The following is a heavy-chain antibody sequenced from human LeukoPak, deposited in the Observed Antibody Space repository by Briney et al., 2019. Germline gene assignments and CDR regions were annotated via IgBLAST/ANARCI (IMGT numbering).Heavy chain of an antibody. CDR1: GFTFSSYA. J-gene: IGHJ4*02. CDR3: AKDLRRADTAMINNYFDY. CDR2: ISGSGGST. D-gene: IGHD5-18*01. V-gene: IGHV3-23*01. Sequence: GGSLRLSCAASGFTFSSYAMSWVRQAPGKGLEWVSAISGSGGSTYYADSVKGRFTISRDNSKNTLYLQMNSLRAEDTAVYYCAKDLRRADTAMINNYFDYWGQGTLVTVSS.